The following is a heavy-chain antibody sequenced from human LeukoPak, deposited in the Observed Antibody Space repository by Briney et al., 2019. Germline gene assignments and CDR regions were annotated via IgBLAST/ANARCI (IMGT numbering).Heavy chain of an antibody. J-gene: IGHJ5*02. Sequence: SETLSLTCTVSGGSISSSSYYWGWIRQSPGKGLEWIGSIYYSGSTYYNPSLKSRVTISVDTSKNQFSLKLSSVTAADTAVYYCARDLGDDNWFDPWGQGTLVTVSS. CDR2: IYYSGST. V-gene: IGHV4-39*07. D-gene: IGHD2-21*01. CDR1: GGSISSSSYY. CDR3: ARDLGDDNWFDP.